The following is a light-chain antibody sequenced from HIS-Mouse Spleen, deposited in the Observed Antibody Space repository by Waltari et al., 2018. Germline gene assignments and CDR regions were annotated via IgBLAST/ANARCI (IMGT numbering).Light chain of an antibody. CDR1: QSVSSY. CDR2: DAS. J-gene: IGKJ2*01. CDR3: QQHSNWYT. V-gene: IGKV3-11*01. Sequence: EIVLTHSPVTLSSSPGERATPSCSASQSVSSYFGWYQQTPEQAPRLLNYDASNRTTGLPARFSGSGSGKDFTLTISSLEPEDFAVYYCQQHSNWYTFGQGTKLEIK.